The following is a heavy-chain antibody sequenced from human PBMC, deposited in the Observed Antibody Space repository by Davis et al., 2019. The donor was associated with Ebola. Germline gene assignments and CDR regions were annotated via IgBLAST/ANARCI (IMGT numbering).Heavy chain of an antibody. V-gene: IGHV4-34*01. D-gene: IGHD5-18*01. J-gene: IGHJ6*04. CDR1: GGSISSGGYS. CDR2: INHSGST. Sequence: SETLSLTCAVSGGSISSGGYSWSWIRQHPGKGLEWIGEINHSGSTNYNPSLKSRVTISVDTSKNQFSLKLSSVTAADTAVYYCARSRGYSYGYIYYYYGMDVWGKGTTVTVSS. CDR3: ARSRGYSYGYIYYYYGMDV.